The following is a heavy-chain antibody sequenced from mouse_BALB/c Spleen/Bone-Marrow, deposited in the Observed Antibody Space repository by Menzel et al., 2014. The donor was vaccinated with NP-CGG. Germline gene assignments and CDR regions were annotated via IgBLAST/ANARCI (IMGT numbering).Heavy chain of an antibody. V-gene: IGHV5-4*02. Sequence: EVQVVESGGGLVKPGGSLKLSCAASGFTFSDYYMYWVRQTPEKRLEWVATISDGDSYTYYPDSVKGRFTISRDNAKNNLYLQMSSLKSEDTAMYYCARGSSYFDYWGQGTTLTVSS. CDR3: ARGSSYFDY. CDR1: GFTFSDYY. D-gene: IGHD1-1*01. J-gene: IGHJ2*01. CDR2: ISDGDSYT.